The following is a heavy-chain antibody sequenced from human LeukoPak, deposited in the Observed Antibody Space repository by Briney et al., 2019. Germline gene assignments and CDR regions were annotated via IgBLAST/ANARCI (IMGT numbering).Heavy chain of an antibody. CDR3: TKDNEYVPGSGYGYFDY. J-gene: IGHJ4*02. D-gene: IGHD5-12*01. CDR2: ISWNSGIL. CDR1: GFTFDDYA. Sequence: GGSLRLSCAASGFTFDDYAMHWVRQAPGKGLEWVSGISWNSGILGYADSVKGRFTISRDSAKNSLYLQMNSLRADDTALYYCTKDNEYVPGSGYGYFDYWGQGTLVTVSS. V-gene: IGHV3-9*01.